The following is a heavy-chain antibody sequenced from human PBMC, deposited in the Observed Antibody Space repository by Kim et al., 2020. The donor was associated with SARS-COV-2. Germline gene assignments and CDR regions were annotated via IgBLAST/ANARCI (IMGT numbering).Heavy chain of an antibody. D-gene: IGHD3-3*01. CDR1: GFTFSNAW. CDR2: IKSKTDGGTT. J-gene: IGHJ6*04. Sequence: GGSLRLSCAASGFTFSNAWMSWVRQAPGKGLEWVGRIKSKTDGGTTDYAAPVKGRFTISRDDSKNTLYLQMNSLKTEDTAVYYCTTDSPYYDFWSGYGGYYYGMDVWGKGTTVTVSS. V-gene: IGHV3-15*01. CDR3: TTDSPYYDFWSGYGGYYYGMDV.